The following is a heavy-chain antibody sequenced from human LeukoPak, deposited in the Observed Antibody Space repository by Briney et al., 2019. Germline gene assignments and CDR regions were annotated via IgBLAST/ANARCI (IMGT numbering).Heavy chain of an antibody. CDR1: GGTFSSYA. CDR2: IIPIFGTE. V-gene: IGHV1-69*05. Sequence: ASVKVSCKASGGTFSSYAISWVRQAPGQGREWMGGIIPIFGTENYAQKFQGRITITTDESTSTAYMERSSLRSEDTAVYYCARDQKVAGGLDYWGQGTLVTVSS. J-gene: IGHJ4*02. CDR3: ARDQKVAGGLDY. D-gene: IGHD2-8*02.